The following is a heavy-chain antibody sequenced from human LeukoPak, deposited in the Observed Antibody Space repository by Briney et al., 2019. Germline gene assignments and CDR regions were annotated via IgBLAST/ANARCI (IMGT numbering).Heavy chain of an antibody. CDR3: ARDLDFWSGYYY. V-gene: IGHV3-74*01. CDR2: INSDGSST. D-gene: IGHD3-3*01. J-gene: IGHJ4*02. Sequence: PGGSLRLSCAASGFTFSSYWMHWVRQAPGKGPVWVSRINSDGSSTSYADSVKGRFTISRDNAKNTLYLQMNSLRAEDTAVYYCARDLDFWSGYYYWGQGTLVTVSS. CDR1: GFTFSSYW.